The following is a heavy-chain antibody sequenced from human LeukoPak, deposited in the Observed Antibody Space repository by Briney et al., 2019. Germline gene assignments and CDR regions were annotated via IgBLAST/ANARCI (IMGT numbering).Heavy chain of an antibody. J-gene: IGHJ6*02. CDR3: ARGEGDPTYYYYGMDV. Sequence: GGSLRLSCAASGFTFSTYSTNWVRQAPGKGLEWVSSISSSSRYIYHADSVKGRFTISRDNAKNSLYLQMNSLRAEDTAVYYCARGEGDPTYYYYGMDVWGHGTTVTVTS. D-gene: IGHD2-21*02. CDR2: ISSSSRYI. CDR1: GFTFSTYS. V-gene: IGHV3-21*01.